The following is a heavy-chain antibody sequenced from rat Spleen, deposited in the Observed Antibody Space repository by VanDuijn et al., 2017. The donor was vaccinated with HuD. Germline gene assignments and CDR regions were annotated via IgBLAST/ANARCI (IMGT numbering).Heavy chain of an antibody. D-gene: IGHD1-11*01. Sequence: EVQLVESGGGLVQPGRSLKLTCAASGFTFSNYGMAWVRQAPTKGLEWVAAISYGGSRTYYRDSVKGRFTISRDNAKSTLYLQMDSLRSEDTATYYCARHRNYGGIPFDFWGQGVMVTVSS. CDR3: ARHRNYGGIPFDF. CDR2: ISYGGSRT. V-gene: IGHV5-29*01. CDR1: GFTFSNYG. J-gene: IGHJ2*01.